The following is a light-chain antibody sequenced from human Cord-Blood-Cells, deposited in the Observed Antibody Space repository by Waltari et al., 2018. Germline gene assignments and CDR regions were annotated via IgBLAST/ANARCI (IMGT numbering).Light chain of an antibody. CDR3: QQGYSTPVT. J-gene: IGKJ1*01. Sequence: DIQMTQSPSSLSASVGDRVTITCRASQSISSYLNWYQQKPGKAPKLLIYAASSLQSGVPSRFRGSGSGTDFTLTISSLQPEDFATYYCQQGYSTPVTFGQGTKVEIK. CDR2: AAS. V-gene: IGKV1-39*01. CDR1: QSISSY.